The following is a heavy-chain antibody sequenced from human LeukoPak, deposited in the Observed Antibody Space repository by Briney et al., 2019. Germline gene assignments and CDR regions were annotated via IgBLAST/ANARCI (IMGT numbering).Heavy chain of an antibody. V-gene: IGHV4-30-4*08. CDR3: ARTTPDKSGFDY. Sequence: SETLPLTCTVSGGSINSGDYYWSWIRQPRGKGLEWIGYTYYSGSTYYKLSLKSRVTISVDTSKNQFSLKLSSVTAADTAVYYCARTTPDKSGFDYWGQGTLVTVSS. CDR2: TYYSGST. J-gene: IGHJ4*02. D-gene: IGHD4-11*01. CDR1: GGSINSGDYY.